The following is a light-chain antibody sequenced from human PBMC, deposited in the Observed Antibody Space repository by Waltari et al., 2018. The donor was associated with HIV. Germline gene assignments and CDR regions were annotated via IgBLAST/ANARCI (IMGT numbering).Light chain of an antibody. CDR1: RSDVGGYNY. Sequence: QSALTQPRPVSGSPGESVTISCTGTRSDVGGYNYVPWYQQHPGKAPKLLIFGVNKGPSGVPVRFSGSKSGNTASLTISGLRADDEADYYCCSYAGNYISVFGGGSKLTV. CDR2: GVN. J-gene: IGLJ2*01. V-gene: IGLV2-11*01. CDR3: CSYAGNYISV.